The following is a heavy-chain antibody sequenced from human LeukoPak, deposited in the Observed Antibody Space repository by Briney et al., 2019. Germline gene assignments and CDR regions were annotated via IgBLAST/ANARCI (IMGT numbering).Heavy chain of an antibody. V-gene: IGHV3-30*02. CDR2: IRYDGSNK. CDR3: ASAVVVTAIQSLDY. Sequence: GGSLRLSCAASGFTFSSYGMHWVRQAPGKGLEWVAFIRYDGSNKYYADSVKGRFTISRDNSKNTLYLQMNSLRAEDTAVYYCASAVVVTAIQSLDYWGQGTLVTVSS. D-gene: IGHD2-21*02. CDR1: GFTFSSYG. J-gene: IGHJ4*02.